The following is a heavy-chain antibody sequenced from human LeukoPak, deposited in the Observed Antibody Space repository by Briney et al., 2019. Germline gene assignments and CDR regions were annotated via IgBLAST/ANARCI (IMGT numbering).Heavy chain of an antibody. V-gene: IGHV3-48*03. CDR3: AREGSTDCHFDY. CDR1: GFTFSNYK. D-gene: IGHD2-21*02. CDR2: LTGIGNTI. Sequence: GGSLRLSCAPSGFTFSNYKMHWVDQPPGKGLEWVSYLTGIGNTIDYAGSVRGRFTISRDNAKNSLYLQMNSLRVEDTAVYFCAREGSTDCHFDYWGQGTLVTVSS. J-gene: IGHJ4*02.